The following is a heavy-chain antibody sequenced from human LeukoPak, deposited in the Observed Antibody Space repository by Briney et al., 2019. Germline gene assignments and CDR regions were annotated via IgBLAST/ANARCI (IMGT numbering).Heavy chain of an antibody. CDR3: ARGELRAATPYYYGMDV. J-gene: IGHJ6*02. D-gene: IGHD1-7*01. V-gene: IGHV4-39*07. CDR1: GGSISSSSYY. Sequence: SETLSLTCTVSGGSISSSSYYWGWIRQPPGKGLEWIGSIYYSGSTYYNPSLKSRVTISVDTSKNQFSLKLSSVTAADTAVYYCARGELRAATPYYYGMDVWGQGTTVTVSS. CDR2: IYYSGST.